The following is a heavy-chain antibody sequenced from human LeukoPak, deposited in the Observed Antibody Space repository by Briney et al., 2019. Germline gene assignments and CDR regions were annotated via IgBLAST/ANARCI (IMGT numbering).Heavy chain of an antibody. CDR2: IYYSGST. CDR3: AREGYCSGGSCYLGWLDP. J-gene: IGHJ5*02. V-gene: IGHV4-59*11. Sequence: SETLSLTCTVSGGSISSHYWSWIRQPPGKGLEWIGYIYYSGSTNYNPSLKSRVTISVDTSKNQFSLKLSSVTAADTAVYYCAREGYCSGGSCYLGWLDPWGQGTLVTVSS. CDR1: GGSISSHY. D-gene: IGHD2-15*01.